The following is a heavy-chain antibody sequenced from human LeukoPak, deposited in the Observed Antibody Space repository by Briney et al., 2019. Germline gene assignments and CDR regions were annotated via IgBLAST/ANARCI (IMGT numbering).Heavy chain of an antibody. CDR1: GFTFSSYA. D-gene: IGHD6-13*01. V-gene: IGHV3-23*01. J-gene: IGHJ4*02. CDR3: AKDVAAAGTGARGYYDY. Sequence: GGSLRLSCAASGFTFSSYAMSWVRQAPGKGLEWVSAISGSGGSTYYADSVKGRFTISRDNSKNTLYLQMNSLRAEDTAVYYCAKDVAAAGTGARGYYDYWGQGTLVTVSS. CDR2: ISGSGGST.